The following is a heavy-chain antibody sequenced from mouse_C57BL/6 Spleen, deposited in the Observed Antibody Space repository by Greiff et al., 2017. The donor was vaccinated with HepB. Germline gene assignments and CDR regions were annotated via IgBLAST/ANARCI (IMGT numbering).Heavy chain of an antibody. D-gene: IGHD1-1*01. V-gene: IGHV5-6*02. J-gene: IGHJ4*01. CDR1: GFTFSSYG. CDR2: ISSGGSYT. CDR3: ARPGSRDYAMDY. Sequence: EVMLVESGGDLVKPGGSLKLSCAASGFTFSSYGMSWVRQTPDKRLEWVATISSGGSYTYYPDSVKGRFTISRDNAKNTLYLQMSSLKSEDTAMYYCARPGSRDYAMDYWGQGTSVTVSS.